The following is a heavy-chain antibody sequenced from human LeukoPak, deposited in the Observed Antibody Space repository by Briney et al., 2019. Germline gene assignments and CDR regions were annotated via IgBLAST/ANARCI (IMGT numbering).Heavy chain of an antibody. D-gene: IGHD6-13*01. Sequence: PSETLSLTCTVSGGSISSSSYYWGWIRQPPGKGLEWIGSIYYSGSTYYNPSLKSRVTISVDRSKNQLSLKLSSVTAADTAVYYCARVFGLEIAAAGTTTPQLDYWGRGTLVTVSS. V-gene: IGHV4-39*07. CDR1: GGSISSSSYY. CDR2: IYYSGST. J-gene: IGHJ4*02. CDR3: ARVFGLEIAAAGTTTPQLDY.